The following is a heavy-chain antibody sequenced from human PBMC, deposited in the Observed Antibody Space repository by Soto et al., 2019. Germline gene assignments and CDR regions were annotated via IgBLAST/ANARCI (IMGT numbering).Heavy chain of an antibody. D-gene: IGHD2-15*01. CDR2: ISAYNGNT. CDR3: ARGATPIDY. J-gene: IGHJ4*02. V-gene: IGHV1-18*01. CDR1: GYTFTNFG. Sequence: QVQLVQSGAEVKKPGASVKVSCKASGYTFTNFGISWVRQAPGQGLEWMGWISAYNGNTNYGQKFQGKVTMTTDTSTSTAYMEVRSLRFADTAVYYCARGATPIDYWGQGTLVTVSS.